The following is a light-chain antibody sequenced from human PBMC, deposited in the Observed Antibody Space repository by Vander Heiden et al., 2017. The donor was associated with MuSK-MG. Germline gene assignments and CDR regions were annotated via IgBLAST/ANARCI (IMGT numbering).Light chain of an antibody. CDR1: QRISSS. J-gene: IGKJ1*01. Sequence: DIQMTQSPSTLTASVGDRVTLTCRASQRISSSLAGYHQQPGKAPKLLIYEAPPLGTGARSRFSGSGSGTEFTLSSSSLQPDACATYHCQQDSAYWTFGQGTKVEIK. CDR2: EAP. CDR3: QQDSAYWT. V-gene: IGKV1-5*03.